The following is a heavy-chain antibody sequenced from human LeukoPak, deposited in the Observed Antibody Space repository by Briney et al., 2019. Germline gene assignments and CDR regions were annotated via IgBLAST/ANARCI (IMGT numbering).Heavy chain of an antibody. CDR3: ARGRIGYYYGSGSYWYYFDY. J-gene: IGHJ4*02. CDR1: GGSLSGYY. Sequence: SETLSLTCAVYGGSLSGYYWSWIRQPPGKGLEWIGEINHSGSTNYNPSLKSRVTISVDTSENQFSLKLSSVTAADTAVYYCARGRIGYYYGSGSYWYYFDYWGQGTLVTVSS. V-gene: IGHV4-34*01. D-gene: IGHD3-10*01. CDR2: INHSGST.